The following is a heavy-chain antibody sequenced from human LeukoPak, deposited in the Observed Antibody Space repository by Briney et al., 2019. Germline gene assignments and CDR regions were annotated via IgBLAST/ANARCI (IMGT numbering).Heavy chain of an antibody. D-gene: IGHD2-21*02. V-gene: IGHV4-34*01. J-gene: IGHJ2*01. Sequence: SETLSLTCAIYGGSFSGYYWSWIRQPPGKGLEWIGEINHSGSTNYNPSLKSRVTISVDTSKNQFSLKLSSVTAADTAVYYCARGGPCGDDCYDWYFDLWGRGTLVTVSS. CDR2: INHSGST. CDR3: ARGGPCGDDCYDWYFDL. CDR1: GGSFSGYY.